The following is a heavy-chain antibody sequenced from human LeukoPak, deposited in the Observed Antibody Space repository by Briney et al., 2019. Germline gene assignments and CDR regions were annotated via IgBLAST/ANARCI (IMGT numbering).Heavy chain of an antibody. CDR2: INPNSGGT. V-gene: IGHV1-2*02. CDR1: GYTFTVYY. D-gene: IGHD6-19*01. J-gene: IGHJ5*02. Sequence: ASVKVSCKASGYTFTVYYMHWVRQAPGQGLEWMGWINPNSGGTNYTQKFQGRVTITRDTSISTAYMELSRLRSDDTAVYYCARAIAVGSSWFDLWGQGTLVTVSS. CDR3: ARAIAVGSSWFDL.